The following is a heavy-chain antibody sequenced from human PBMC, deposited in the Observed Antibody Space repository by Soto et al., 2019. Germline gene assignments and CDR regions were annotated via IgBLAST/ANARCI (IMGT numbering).Heavy chain of an antibody. Sequence: SETLSLTCAVCGGSFSGYYWSWIRQPPGKGLEWIGEINHSGSTNYNPSLKSRVTISVDTSENQFSLKLSSVTAADTAVYYCARGSRVIAAAGKRWFDPWGQGTLVTVSS. CDR1: GGSFSGYY. CDR2: INHSGST. CDR3: ARGSRVIAAAGKRWFDP. D-gene: IGHD6-13*01. V-gene: IGHV4-34*01. J-gene: IGHJ5*02.